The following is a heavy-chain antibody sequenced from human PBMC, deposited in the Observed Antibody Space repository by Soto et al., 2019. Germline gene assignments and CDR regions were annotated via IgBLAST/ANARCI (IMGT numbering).Heavy chain of an antibody. Sequence: SETLSLTSTVSGGSIRSGSHYWSWIRQHPGKGLEWIGYIYYSGSTYYNPSLKSRITKSISTSKNQFSLKLTSGTAAYLAVSYCAREGGDGIDYWGQGTLCTVSS. D-gene: IGHD3-16*01. CDR2: IYYSGST. CDR1: GGSIRSGSHY. V-gene: IGHV4-31*03. CDR3: AREGGDGIDY. J-gene: IGHJ4*02.